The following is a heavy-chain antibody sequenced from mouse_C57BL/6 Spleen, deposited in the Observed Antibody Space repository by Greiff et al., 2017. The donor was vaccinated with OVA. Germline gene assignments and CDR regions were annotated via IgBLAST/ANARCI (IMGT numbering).Heavy chain of an antibody. Sequence: EVMLVESGGGLVKPGGSLKLSCAASGFTFSDYGMHWVRQAPEKGLEWVAYISSGSSTIYYADTVKGRFTISRDNAKNTLFLQMTSLRAEDTAMYYCARRYYGNYAMDYWGQGTSVTVSS. D-gene: IGHD1-1*01. CDR1: GFTFSDYG. CDR3: ARRYYGNYAMDY. J-gene: IGHJ4*01. CDR2: ISSGSSTI. V-gene: IGHV5-17*01.